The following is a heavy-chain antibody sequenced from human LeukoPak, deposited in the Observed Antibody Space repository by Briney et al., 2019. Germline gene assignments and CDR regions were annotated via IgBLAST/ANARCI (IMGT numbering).Heavy chain of an antibody. Sequence: PGGSLRLSCTASGSTFSSYWMHWVRQAPGEGLVWVSRINSDGGSTSYADSVKGRFTISRDNAKNTLYLQMNSLRAEDTAVYYCARRIQGMAPYYFDYWGQGTLVTVSS. CDR3: ARRIQGMAPYYFDY. CDR1: GSTFSSYW. CDR2: INSDGGST. J-gene: IGHJ4*02. V-gene: IGHV3-74*01. D-gene: IGHD5-24*01.